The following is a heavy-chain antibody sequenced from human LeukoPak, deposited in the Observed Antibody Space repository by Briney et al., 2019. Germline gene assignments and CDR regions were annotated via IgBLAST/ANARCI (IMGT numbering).Heavy chain of an antibody. CDR1: GLTPSDAG. D-gene: IGHD6-25*01. Sequence: GGSLSLSCAACGLTPSDAGMSWLRQASGKGRQWIARIKGKTAGWTTDYAAPVKGRITITRDESKNNLFPQLNCLKTEDTAVYYGSSSPSAARRLDFDSLGQATLVT. J-gene: IGHJ4*02. CDR2: IKGKTAGWTT. V-gene: IGHV3-15*01. CDR3: SSSPSAARRLDFDS.